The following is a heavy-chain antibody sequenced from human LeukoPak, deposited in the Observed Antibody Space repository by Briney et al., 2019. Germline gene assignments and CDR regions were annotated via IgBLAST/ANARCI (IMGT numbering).Heavy chain of an antibody. V-gene: IGHV4-59*01. CDR2: IYYSGST. CDR3: ARDLYGGNSMSYFDY. J-gene: IGHJ4*02. D-gene: IGHD4-23*01. Sequence: PSETLSLTCTVSGGSISSYYWSWLRQPPGKGLEWIGYIYYSGSTNYNPSLKSRVTISVDTSKNQFSLKLSSVTAADTAVYYCARDLYGGNSMSYFDYWGQGTLVTVSS. CDR1: GGSISSYY.